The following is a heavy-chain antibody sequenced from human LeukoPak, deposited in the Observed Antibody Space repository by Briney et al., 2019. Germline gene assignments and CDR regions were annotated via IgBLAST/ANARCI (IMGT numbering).Heavy chain of an antibody. Sequence: GGSLRLSCAASGFTVSSNYMSWVRQAPGKGLEWVSVIYSGGSTYYADSVKGRFTISRDNSKNTLYLQMNSLRAEDTAVYYCARGLYCSSTSCYSPSWGQGTLVTVSS. V-gene: IGHV3-66*01. CDR1: GFTVSSNY. CDR2: IYSGGST. J-gene: IGHJ1*01. CDR3: ARGLYCSSTSCYSPS. D-gene: IGHD2-2*02.